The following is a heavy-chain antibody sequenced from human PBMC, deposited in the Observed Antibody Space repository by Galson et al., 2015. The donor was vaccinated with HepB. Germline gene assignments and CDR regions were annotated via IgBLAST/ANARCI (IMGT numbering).Heavy chain of an antibody. CDR3: ARDHRGDYYDSSGYHNWFDP. CDR2: ISAYNGNT. V-gene: IGHV1-18*01. J-gene: IGHJ5*02. Sequence: SVKVSCKASGYTFTSYGISWVRQAPGQGLEWMGWISAYNGNTNYAQKLQGRVTMTTDTSTSTAYMELRSLRSDDTAVYYCARDHRGDYYDSSGYHNWFDPWGQGALVAVSS. D-gene: IGHD3-22*01. CDR1: GYTFTSYG.